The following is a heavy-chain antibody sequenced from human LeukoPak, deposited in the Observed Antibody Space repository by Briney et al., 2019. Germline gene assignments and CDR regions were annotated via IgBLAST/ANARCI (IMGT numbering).Heavy chain of an antibody. J-gene: IGHJ4*02. CDR1: GGSISSYY. CDR2: ISYSGTT. V-gene: IGHV4-59*01. CDR3: AREPRSPGGRGRPFDF. Sequence: SETLSLTCTVSGGSISSYYWSWIRQPPGKGLEWIGYISYSGTTNYSPSFKSRVTISVDTSKNQFSLRLSSVTAADTAVYYCAREPRSPGGRGRPFDFWGQGTLVTVSS. D-gene: IGHD2-15*01.